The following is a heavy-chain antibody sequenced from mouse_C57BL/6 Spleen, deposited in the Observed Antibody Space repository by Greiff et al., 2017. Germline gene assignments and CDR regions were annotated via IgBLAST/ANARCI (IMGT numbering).Heavy chain of an antibody. D-gene: IGHD2-1*01. V-gene: IGHV1-55*01. CDR1: GYTFTSYW. Sequence: QVQLQQPGAELVKPGASVKMSCKASGYTFTSYWITWVKPRPGQGLEWIGDIYPGSGSTTYNAKFKSKATLTVDTSYSTAYMQLSSLTSEDAAVYYCARSSSGDDGNDAMDYWGQGTSVTVSS. J-gene: IGHJ4*01. CDR3: ARSSSGDDGNDAMDY. CDR2: IYPGSGST.